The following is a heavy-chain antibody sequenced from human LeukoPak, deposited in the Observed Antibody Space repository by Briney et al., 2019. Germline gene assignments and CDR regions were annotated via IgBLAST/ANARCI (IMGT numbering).Heavy chain of an antibody. CDR3: ARGKYSSGWYYAFDI. CDR1: GFTFSSYW. V-gene: IGHV3-7*01. CDR2: IKQDGSEK. Sequence: PGGSLRLSCAASGFTFSSYWMSWVRQAPGKGLEWVANIKQDGSEKYYVDSVKGRFTISRDNAKNSPYLQMNSLRAEDTAVYYCARGKYSSGWYYAFDIWGQGTMVTVSS. J-gene: IGHJ3*02. D-gene: IGHD6-19*01.